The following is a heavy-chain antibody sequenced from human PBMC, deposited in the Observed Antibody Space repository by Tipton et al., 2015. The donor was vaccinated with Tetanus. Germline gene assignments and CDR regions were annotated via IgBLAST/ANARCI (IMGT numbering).Heavy chain of an antibody. CDR2: IYQSGST. J-gene: IGHJ5*02. D-gene: IGHD6-6*01. CDR1: GGSINSPDYS. V-gene: IGHV4-30-2*01. Sequence: TLSLTCTVSGGSINSPDYSWGWTRQPPGKGLGWIGYIYQSGSTSYNPSLATRVTITADKSKNQFSLNLRSVTAADTAVYYCARDRGQQFVSDWFDPWGQGTLVTVSS. CDR3: ARDRGQQFVSDWFDP.